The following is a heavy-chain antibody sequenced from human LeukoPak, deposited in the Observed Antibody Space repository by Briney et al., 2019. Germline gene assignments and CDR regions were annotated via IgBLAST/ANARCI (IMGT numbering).Heavy chain of an antibody. Sequence: GGSLRLSRAASGFTFSSYWMHWVRQAPGKGLVWVSRINSDGSSTSYADSVKGRFTISRDNAKNTLYLQMNSLRAEDTAVYYCASPIVVVPAARPSSYYYGMDVWGQGTTVTVSS. D-gene: IGHD2-2*01. CDR2: INSDGSST. CDR3: ASPIVVVPAARPSSYYYGMDV. J-gene: IGHJ6*02. CDR1: GFTFSSYW. V-gene: IGHV3-74*01.